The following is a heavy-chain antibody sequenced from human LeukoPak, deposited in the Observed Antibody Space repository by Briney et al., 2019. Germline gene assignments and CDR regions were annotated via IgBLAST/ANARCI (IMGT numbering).Heavy chain of an antibody. D-gene: IGHD1-26*01. J-gene: IGHJ3*02. CDR1: GFTFSSYS. CDR3: AREKVGATYDAFDI. CDR2: ISSSSSYI. V-gene: IGHV3-21*01. Sequence: GGSLRLSCAASGFTFSSYSMNWVRQAPGKGLEWVSSISSSSSYIYYADSVKGRFTISRDNAKNSLYLQMNSLRAEDTAAYYCAREKVGATYDAFDIWGQGTMVTVSS.